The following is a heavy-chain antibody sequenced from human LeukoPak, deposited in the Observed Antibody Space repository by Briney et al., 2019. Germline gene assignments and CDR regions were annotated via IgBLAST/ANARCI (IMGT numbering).Heavy chain of an antibody. Sequence: GGSLRLSCAASGFTFSNYDMHWVRQAPGKGLEWVALMSSDGSNKYYTDSVKGRFTISRDNSKKTLYVQMNSLRAEDTAVYYCARERYCSSASCRPHFDYWGQGTLVTVSS. CDR1: GFTFSNYD. J-gene: IGHJ4*02. CDR3: ARERYCSSASCRPHFDY. CDR2: MSSDGSNK. D-gene: IGHD2-2*01. V-gene: IGHV3-33*08.